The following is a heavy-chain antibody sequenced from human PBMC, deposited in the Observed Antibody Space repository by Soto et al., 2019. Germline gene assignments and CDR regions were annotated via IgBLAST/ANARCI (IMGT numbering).Heavy chain of an antibody. Sequence: NPSETLSLTCAVYGGSFSGYYWSWIRQPPGKGLEWIGEINHSGSTNYNPSLKSRVTISVDTSKNQFSLKLSSVTAADTAVYYCARGYGSGSYPVSGYYYYMDVWGKGTTVTVSS. D-gene: IGHD3-10*01. CDR2: INHSGST. V-gene: IGHV4-34*01. CDR3: ARGYGSGSYPVSGYYYYMDV. J-gene: IGHJ6*03. CDR1: GGSFSGYY.